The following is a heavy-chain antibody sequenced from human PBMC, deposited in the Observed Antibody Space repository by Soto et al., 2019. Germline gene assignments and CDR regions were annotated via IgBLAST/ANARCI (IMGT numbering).Heavy chain of an antibody. V-gene: IGHV1-24*01. CDR2: LDPEDGET. CDR1: GYTLTEIS. D-gene: IGHD2-2*01. J-gene: IGHJ4*02. Sequence: ASVKVSCKVPGYTLTEISMHWVRQAPGKGLEWMGGLDPEDGETIYAQKFQGRATMTEDTSTDTAYMELSSLRSEDTAVYYCSFAPNWTYQLTRYWGRGTQVTVSS. CDR3: SFAPNWTYQLTRY.